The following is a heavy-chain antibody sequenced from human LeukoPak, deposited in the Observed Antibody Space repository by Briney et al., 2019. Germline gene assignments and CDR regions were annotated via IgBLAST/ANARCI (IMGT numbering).Heavy chain of an antibody. CDR1: GDSINNYY. CDR3: ARHLGSGSPYFDY. D-gene: IGHD3-10*01. CDR2: IYSSGST. J-gene: IGHJ4*02. Sequence: SETLSLTCTVSGDSINNYYWSWIRQSPGKGLEWIGYIYSSGSTKYNPSLKSRVTISVDTSKNQFSLKLSSVTAADTAVYYRARHLGSGSPYFDYWGQGTLVTVSS. V-gene: IGHV4-59*08.